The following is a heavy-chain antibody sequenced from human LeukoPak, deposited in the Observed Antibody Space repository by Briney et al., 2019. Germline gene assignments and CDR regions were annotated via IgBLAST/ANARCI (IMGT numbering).Heavy chain of an antibody. J-gene: IGHJ6*03. Sequence: SETLSLTCTVSGGSISSSSYYWGWIRQPPGKGLEWIGSIYYSGSTYYNPSLKSRVTISVDTSKNQFSLKLSSVTAADTAVYYCARVSSRRLGLWSQSHYYYYYMDVWGKGTTVTVSS. CDR1: GGSISSSSYY. D-gene: IGHD5-18*01. CDR3: ARVSSRRLGLWSQSHYYYYYMDV. CDR2: IYYSGST. V-gene: IGHV4-39*07.